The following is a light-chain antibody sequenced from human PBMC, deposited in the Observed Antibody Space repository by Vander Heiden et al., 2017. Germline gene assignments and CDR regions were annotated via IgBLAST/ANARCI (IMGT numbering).Light chain of an antibody. CDR1: HSISSL. Sequence: DIPMNQSPSTLSASVGDRATITCRARHSISSLLAWYQQKAGKAPKLLNDDASSLESGVPSRCGGGGSGTEFTPTISMLQPDDCATYYLQQYSSHQTFAQGTKVEIK. CDR3: QQYSSHQT. J-gene: IGKJ1*01. V-gene: IGKV1-5*01. CDR2: DAS.